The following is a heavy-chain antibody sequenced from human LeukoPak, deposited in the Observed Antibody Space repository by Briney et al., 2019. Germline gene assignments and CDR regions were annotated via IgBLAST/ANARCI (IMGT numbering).Heavy chain of an antibody. D-gene: IGHD3-22*01. V-gene: IGHV1-69*05. CDR3: ARSVYYYDSSGYYLHDDY. CDR2: IIPIFGTA. J-gene: IGHJ4*02. CDR1: GGTFSSYV. Sequence: SSVKVSCKASGGTFSSYVISWVRQAPGQGLEWMGGIIPIFGTANYAQKFQGRVTITTDESTSTAYMELSSLRSEDTAVYYCARSVYYYDSSGYYLHDDYWGQGTLVTVSS.